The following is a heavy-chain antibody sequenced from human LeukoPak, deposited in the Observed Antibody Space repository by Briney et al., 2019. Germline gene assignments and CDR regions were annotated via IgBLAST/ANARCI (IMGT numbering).Heavy chain of an antibody. D-gene: IGHD3-9*01. J-gene: IGHJ6*02. CDR1: GGSISSGDYY. CDR2: IYYSGST. Sequence: PSETLSLTCTVSGGSISSGDYYWSWIRQPPGKGLEWIGYIYYSGSTYYNPSLKSRVTISVDTSKNQFSLKLSSVTAADTAVYYCARDEGPQVDHGLDVWGQGTTVSVSS. CDR3: ARDEGPQVDHGLDV. V-gene: IGHV4-30-4*01.